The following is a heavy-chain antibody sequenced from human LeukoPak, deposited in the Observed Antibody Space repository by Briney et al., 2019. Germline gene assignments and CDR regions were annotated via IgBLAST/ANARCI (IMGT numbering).Heavy chain of an antibody. CDR3: AKDRGVRMVVITHDAFDI. D-gene: IGHD3-22*01. V-gene: IGHV3-23*01. CDR2: ISGSGGST. J-gene: IGHJ3*02. Sequence: GGSLRLSCAASGFTFSSYGMSWVRQAPGKGLEWVSAISGSGGSTYYADSVKGRFTISRDNSKNTLYLQMNSLRAEDTAVYYCAKDRGVRMVVITHDAFDIWGQGTMVTVSS. CDR1: GFTFSSYG.